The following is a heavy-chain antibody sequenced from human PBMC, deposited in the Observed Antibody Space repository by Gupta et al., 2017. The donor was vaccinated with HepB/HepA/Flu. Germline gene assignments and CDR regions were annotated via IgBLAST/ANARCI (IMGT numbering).Heavy chain of an antibody. Sequence: EVQLLESGGDLVQPGGSLSLSCAASGFTFSRYAMSWVRQAPGKGLEWVSGITDSGGSTYYTDSVKGRFTISRDNSKNTVFLQMNSLSADDTAVYYCAKFKTSSVNFYYGMDVWGQGTTVTVSS. CDR1: GFTFSRYA. J-gene: IGHJ6*02. D-gene: IGHD5/OR15-5a*01. CDR3: AKFKTSSVNFYYGMDV. V-gene: IGHV3-23*01. CDR2: ITDSGGST.